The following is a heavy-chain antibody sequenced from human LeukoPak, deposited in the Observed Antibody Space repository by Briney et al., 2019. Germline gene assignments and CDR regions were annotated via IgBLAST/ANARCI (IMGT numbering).Heavy chain of an antibody. V-gene: IGHV4-31*03. D-gene: IGHD6-13*01. J-gene: IGHJ4*02. CDR1: GGSVSSGGYC. Sequence: SETLSLTCTVSGGSVSSGGYCWSWIRQYPGKGLEWIGYIYYSGSTYYNPSLESRVTISLDTSKNQFSLKLSSVTAADTAVYYCARGSKAAPGTFDYWGQGTLVTVSS. CDR2: IYYSGST. CDR3: ARGSKAAPGTFDY.